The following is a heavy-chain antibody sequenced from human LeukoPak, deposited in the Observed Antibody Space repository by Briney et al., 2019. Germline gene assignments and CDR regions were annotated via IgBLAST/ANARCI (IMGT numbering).Heavy chain of an antibody. CDR3: ARDQYSSGWFDGLFDY. CDR2: ISGSGGST. CDR1: GFTFSNYA. V-gene: IGHV3-23*01. D-gene: IGHD6-19*01. Sequence: GGSLRLSCAASGFTFSNYAMSWVRQAPGKGLEWVSAISGSGGSTYYADSVKGRFTISRDNSKNTLYLQMNSLRAEDTAVYYCARDQYSSGWFDGLFDYWGQGTLVTVSS. J-gene: IGHJ4*02.